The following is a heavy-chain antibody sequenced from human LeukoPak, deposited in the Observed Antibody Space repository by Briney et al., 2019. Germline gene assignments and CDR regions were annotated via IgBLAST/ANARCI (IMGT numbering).Heavy chain of an antibody. J-gene: IGHJ4*02. CDR3: ARGIGSDWSPFDY. V-gene: IGHV3-21*01. CDR1: RFTFTTYS. D-gene: IGHD3-9*01. Sequence: VGSLRLSCAASRFTFTTYSMNWVRQAPGKGLEWVSSISSSGSHIYYADSVKGRFSVSRDNGKNSLYLQMNSLRVEDTAVYYCARGIGSDWSPFDYWGQGTLVSVSS. CDR2: ISSSGSHI.